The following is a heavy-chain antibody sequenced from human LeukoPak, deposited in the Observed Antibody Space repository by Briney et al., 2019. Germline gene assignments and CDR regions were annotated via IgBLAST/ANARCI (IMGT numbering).Heavy chain of an antibody. J-gene: IGHJ4*02. D-gene: IGHD6-19*01. CDR3: SRVVDSAAVAGTGKYYFDY. CDR2: IYRSGST. CDR1: GCSIRNGDY. Sequence: PSETLSLTCAVSGCSIRNGDYWGWLRQPPGKGLEWIGTIYRSGSTYYNASLKSRVTISVDTSKNQFSLKLNSVTAADAAVYYCSRVVDSAAVAGTGKYYFDYWGQGILVTVSS. V-gene: IGHV4-38-2*01.